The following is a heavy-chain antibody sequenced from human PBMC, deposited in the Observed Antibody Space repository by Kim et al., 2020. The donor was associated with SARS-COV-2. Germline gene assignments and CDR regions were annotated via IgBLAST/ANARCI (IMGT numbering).Heavy chain of an antibody. CDR2: IYYSGST. Sequence: SETLSLTCTVSGGSISSSSYYWGWIRQPPGKGLEWIGSIYYSGSTYYNPSLKSRVTISVDTSKNQFSLKLSSVTAADTAVYYCARNGEGLHLKGFDPWGQGTLVTVSS. CDR1: GGSISSSSYY. J-gene: IGHJ5*02. D-gene: IGHD2-8*01. V-gene: IGHV4-39*01. CDR3: ARNGEGLHLKGFDP.